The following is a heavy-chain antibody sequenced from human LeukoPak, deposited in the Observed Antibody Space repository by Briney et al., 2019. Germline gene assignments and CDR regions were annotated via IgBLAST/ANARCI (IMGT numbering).Heavy chain of an antibody. CDR1: GFTFYMYA. Sequence: GGSLTLSCQASGFTFYMYAMSWVRQAPGKGLEWVSSMCGTAGCTFYPDSVKGRFTISRDNSKNVLYLRMNSLPAEDTAIYYCAKDRPNFHENSGHYYRRDGDSWGQGTLVTVSS. CDR3: AKDRPNFHENSGHYYRRDGDS. D-gene: IGHD3-22*01. J-gene: IGHJ5*01. V-gene: IGHV3-23*01. CDR2: MCGTAGCT.